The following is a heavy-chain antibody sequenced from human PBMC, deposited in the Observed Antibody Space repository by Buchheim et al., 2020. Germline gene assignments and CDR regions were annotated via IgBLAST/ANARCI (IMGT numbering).Heavy chain of an antibody. D-gene: IGHD4-23*01. V-gene: IGHV3-33*01. CDR3: ARDRGGNSGDNFDY. CDR2: IWYDGSNK. J-gene: IGHJ4*02. CDR1: GFTFSSYG. Sequence: QVQLVESGGGVVQPGRSLRLSCAASGFTFSSYGMHWVRQAPGKGLEWVAVIWYDGSNKYYADSVKGRFTISRDNSKNTLYLQKNSLRAEDTAVYYCARDRGGNSGDNFDYWGQGTL.